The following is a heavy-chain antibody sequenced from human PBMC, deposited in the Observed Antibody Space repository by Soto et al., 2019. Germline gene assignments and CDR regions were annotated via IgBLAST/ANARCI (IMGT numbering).Heavy chain of an antibody. V-gene: IGHV1-69*04. CDR3: ARDRQDSSSSGWFDP. D-gene: IGHD6-6*01. CDR1: GGTFSSYT. CDR2: IIPILGIA. J-gene: IGHJ5*02. Sequence: ASVKVSCKASGGTFSSYTISWVRQAPGQGLEWMGRIIPILGIANYAQKFQGRVTITADKSTSTAYMELSSLRSEDTAVYYCARDRQDSSSSGWFDPWGQGTLVTVSS.